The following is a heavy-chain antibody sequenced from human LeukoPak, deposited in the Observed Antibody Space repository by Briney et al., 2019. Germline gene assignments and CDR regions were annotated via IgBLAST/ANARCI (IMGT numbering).Heavy chain of an antibody. V-gene: IGHV3-23*01. D-gene: IGHD6-19*01. J-gene: IGHJ4*02. Sequence: GTLRLSCAASGFTFSSYGMSWVRQAPGKGLEWVSAISGSGGSTYYADSVKGRFTISRDNSKNTLYLQMNSLRAEDTAVYYCAKDGPIAVAPDYWGQGTLVTVSS. CDR1: GFTFSSYG. CDR3: AKDGPIAVAPDY. CDR2: ISGSGGST.